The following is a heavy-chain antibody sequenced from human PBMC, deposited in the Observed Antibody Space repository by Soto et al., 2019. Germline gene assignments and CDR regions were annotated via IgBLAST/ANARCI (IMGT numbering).Heavy chain of an antibody. J-gene: IGHJ4*02. V-gene: IGHV1-18*01. D-gene: IGHD2-15*01. CDR3: ARSRGYCSGGSCYFDF. CDR2: ISAYSGDT. Sequence: ASVNVSCKASGYTFTSYGISWVRQAPGQGLEWMGWISAYSGDTNYAQKFQGRVTMITEPSTSTAYMELRSLRSDDTVVYYCARSRGYCSGGSCYFDFWGQGTLVTVSS. CDR1: GYTFTSYG.